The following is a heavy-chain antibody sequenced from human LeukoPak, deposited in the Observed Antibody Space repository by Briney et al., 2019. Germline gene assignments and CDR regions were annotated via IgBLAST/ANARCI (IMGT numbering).Heavy chain of an antibody. CDR1: ACSISTSGYY. CDR2: IYYSEST. CDR3: VREHPSTVTPHWYFDL. D-gene: IGHD4-17*01. J-gene: IGHJ2*01. Sequence: SQTLSLTCTVSACSISTSGYYWSWTRQPPGRGLEWIGYIYYSESTYYNPCLMTRVTVSVDTSNNQLFLKLSSVTTAETAVDYCVREHPSTVTPHWYFDLGGGGTLVTVSS. V-gene: IGHV4-30-4*01.